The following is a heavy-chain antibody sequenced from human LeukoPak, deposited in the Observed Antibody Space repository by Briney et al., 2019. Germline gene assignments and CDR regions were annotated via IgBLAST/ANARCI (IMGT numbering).Heavy chain of an antibody. CDR3: ARHVDSRDYFDY. CDR1: GGSISSYY. D-gene: IGHD5-12*01. CDR2: IYYSGST. Sequence: PSETLSLTCTVSGGSISSYYRSWIRQPPGKGLEWIGYIYYSGSTNYNPSLKSRVTISVDTSKNQFSLKLSSVTAADTAVYYCARHVDSRDYFDYWGQGTLVTVSS. J-gene: IGHJ4*02. V-gene: IGHV4-59*08.